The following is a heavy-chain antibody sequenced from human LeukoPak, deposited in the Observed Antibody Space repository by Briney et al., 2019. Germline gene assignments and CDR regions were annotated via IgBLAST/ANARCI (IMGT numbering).Heavy chain of an antibody. CDR1: GYTFTSYA. V-gene: IGHV7-4-1*02. Sequence: GASVKVSCKTSGYTFTSYALNWVRQAPGQGLEWMGWINTNTGKPTYVQGFTGRFVFSLDTSVSTAYLQISSLKTEDTAVYYCAKGYTYSTDYWGQGTLVTVSS. J-gene: IGHJ4*02. CDR2: INTNTGKP. D-gene: IGHD5-18*01. CDR3: AKGYTYSTDY.